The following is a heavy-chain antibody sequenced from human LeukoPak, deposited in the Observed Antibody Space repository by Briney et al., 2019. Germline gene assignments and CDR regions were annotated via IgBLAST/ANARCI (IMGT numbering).Heavy chain of an antibody. CDR1: GFTFYDYA. V-gene: IGHV3-9*01. CDR3: AREPTITMIEGSRGH. Sequence: GGSLRLSCAASGFTFYDYAMNWVRQAPGKGLEWVAGISWNSGRIGYADSVKGRFTISRDNAKNSLYLQMNSLRAEDTAVYYCAREPTITMIEGSRGHWGQGTLVTVSS. CDR2: ISWNSGRI. D-gene: IGHD3-22*01. J-gene: IGHJ4*02.